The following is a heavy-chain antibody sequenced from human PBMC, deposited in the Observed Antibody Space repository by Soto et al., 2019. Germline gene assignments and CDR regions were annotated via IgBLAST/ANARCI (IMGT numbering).Heavy chain of an antibody. J-gene: IGHJ5*02. V-gene: IGHV3-30*18. Sequence: GGSLRLSCAASGFTFSSYGMHWVRQAPGKGLEWVAVISYDGSNKYYADSVKVRFTISRDNSKNTLYLQMNSLRAEDTAVYYCAKDRGRYCSGGSCYVGWFDPWGQGTLVTVSS. CDR1: GFTFSSYG. D-gene: IGHD2-15*01. CDR3: AKDRGRYCSGGSCYVGWFDP. CDR2: ISYDGSNK.